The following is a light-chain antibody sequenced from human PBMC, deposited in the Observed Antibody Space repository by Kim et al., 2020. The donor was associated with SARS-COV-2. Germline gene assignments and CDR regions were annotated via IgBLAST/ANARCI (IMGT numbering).Light chain of an antibody. CDR3: SSYTSSSTLI. CDR1: SSDVGSYNR. Sequence: GQSVTISCTETSSDVGSYNRVSWYQQPPGTAPKLIIYEVSDRPSGVPHRFSGSKSGNTASLTISWLQTEDEADYYCSSYTSSSTLIFGGGTKVTVL. J-gene: IGLJ2*01. V-gene: IGLV2-18*02. CDR2: EVS.